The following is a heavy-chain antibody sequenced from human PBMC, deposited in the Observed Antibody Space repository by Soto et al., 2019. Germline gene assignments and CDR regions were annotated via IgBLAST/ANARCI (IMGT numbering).Heavy chain of an antibody. J-gene: IGHJ4*02. V-gene: IGHV4-34*01. Sequence: QVQLQQWGAGLLKPSETLSLTCAVYGGSFSGYYWSWIRQPPGKGLEWIGEINHSGSTNYNPSLKSRVTISVDTSKNQFSLKLSSVTAADTAVYYCARGGSDYDILTGYYRRSDSRKGGLNYWGQGTLVTVSS. CDR3: ARGGSDYDILTGYYRRSDSRKGGLNY. D-gene: IGHD3-9*01. CDR1: GGSFSGYY. CDR2: INHSGST.